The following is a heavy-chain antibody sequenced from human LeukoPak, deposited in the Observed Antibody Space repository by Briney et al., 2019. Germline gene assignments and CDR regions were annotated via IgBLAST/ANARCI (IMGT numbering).Heavy chain of an antibody. V-gene: IGHV3-7*01. CDR3: ARDIAPDYYDFWSGYSPRFDAFDI. J-gene: IGHJ3*02. CDR1: GFTFSSYW. Sequence: PGGSLRLSCAASGFTFSSYWMSWVRQAPGKGLEWVANIKQDGSEKYYVDSVKGRFTISRDNAKNLLYLQMNSLRAEDTAVYYCARDIAPDYYDFWSGYSPRFDAFDIWGQGTMVTVSS. CDR2: IKQDGSEK. D-gene: IGHD3-3*01.